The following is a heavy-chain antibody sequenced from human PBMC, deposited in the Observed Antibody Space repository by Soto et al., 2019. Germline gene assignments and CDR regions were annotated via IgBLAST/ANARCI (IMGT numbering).Heavy chain of an antibody. V-gene: IGHV4-39*01. J-gene: IGHJ6*02. D-gene: IGHD3-10*01. CDR1: GGSISSSSYY. Sequence: PSETLSLTCTVSGGSISSSSYYWGWIRQPPVKGLEWIGSIYYSGSTYYNPSLKSRVTISVDTSKNQFSLKLSSVTAADTAVYYCARRGYYYGSGKMYYYGMDVWGQGTTVTVSS. CDR2: IYYSGST. CDR3: ARRGYYYGSGKMYYYGMDV.